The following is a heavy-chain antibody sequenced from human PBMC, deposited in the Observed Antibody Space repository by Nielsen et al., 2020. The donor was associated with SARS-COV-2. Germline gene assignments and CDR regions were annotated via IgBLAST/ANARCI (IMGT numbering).Heavy chain of an antibody. CDR1: GYKFINYG. V-gene: IGHV1-18*04. CDR3: AKDLGLAVGYALDL. J-gene: IGHJ3*01. CDR2: ISGYSGNT. D-gene: IGHD2-21*01. Sequence: ASVKVSCKASGYKFINYGISWVRQAPGQGLEWMGWISGYSGNTNYAEKVQGRLTLTTDKSTSTVYMELRSLRSDDTAVYYCAKDLGLAVGYALDLWGQGTMVTVSS.